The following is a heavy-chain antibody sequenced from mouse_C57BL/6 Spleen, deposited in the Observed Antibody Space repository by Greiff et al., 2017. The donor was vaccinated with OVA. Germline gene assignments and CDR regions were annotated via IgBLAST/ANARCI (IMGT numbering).Heavy chain of an antibody. CDR2: IYPGDGDT. J-gene: IGHJ2*01. V-gene: IGHV1-82*01. D-gene: IGHD1-1*01. CDR1: GYAFSSSW. CDR3: AREITTVVVDY. Sequence: VKLQQSGPELVKPGASVKISCKASGYAFSSSWMNWVKQRPGKGLEWIGRIYPGDGDTNYNGKFKGKATLTADKSSSTAYMQLSSLTSEDSAVYFCAREITTVVVDYWGQGTTLTVSS.